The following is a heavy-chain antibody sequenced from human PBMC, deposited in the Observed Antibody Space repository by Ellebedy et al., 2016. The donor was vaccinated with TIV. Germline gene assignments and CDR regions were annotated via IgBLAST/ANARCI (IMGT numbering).Heavy chain of an antibody. V-gene: IGHV4-34*01. Sequence: MPGGSLRLSCGVYNGSFTGYFWSWIRQPPGKGLEWIGEINPSGTPNYNPSLKSRLTMSVDTPKKQFALRLTSVTAADTAVYYCVRARGQYLYGSGSYFTHWGQGRMVTVTS. D-gene: IGHD3-10*01. CDR2: INPSGTP. CDR3: VRARGQYLYGSGSYFTH. CDR1: NGSFTGYF. J-gene: IGHJ4*02.